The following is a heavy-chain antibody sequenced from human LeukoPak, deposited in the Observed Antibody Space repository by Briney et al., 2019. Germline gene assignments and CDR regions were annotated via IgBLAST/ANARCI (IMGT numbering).Heavy chain of an antibody. CDR2: IIPIFGTA. V-gene: IGHV1-69*13. Sequence: SVKVSCKASGGTFSSYAISWVRQAPGQGLEWIGGIIPIFGTANYAQKFQGRVTITADESTSTAYMELSSLRSEDTAVYYCARGVVFYDILTGYYRGWFDPWGQGTLVTVSS. J-gene: IGHJ5*02. CDR3: ARGVVFYDILTGYYRGWFDP. D-gene: IGHD3-9*01. CDR1: GGTFSSYA.